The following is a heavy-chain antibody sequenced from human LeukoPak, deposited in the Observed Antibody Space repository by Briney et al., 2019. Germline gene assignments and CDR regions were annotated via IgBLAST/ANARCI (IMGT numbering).Heavy chain of an antibody. Sequence: PGGSLRLSCAASGFTFSSYWMSWVRQAPGKGLEWVAVISYDGSNKYYADSVKGRFTISRDNSKNTLYLQMNSLRAEDTAVYYCAKDKMYYYDSSGVDYWGQGTLVTVSS. CDR3: AKDKMYYYDSSGVDY. V-gene: IGHV3-30*18. D-gene: IGHD3-22*01. J-gene: IGHJ4*02. CDR1: GFTFSSYW. CDR2: ISYDGSNK.